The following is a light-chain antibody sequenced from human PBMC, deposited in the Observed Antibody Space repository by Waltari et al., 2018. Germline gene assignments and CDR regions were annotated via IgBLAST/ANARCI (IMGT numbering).Light chain of an antibody. CDR3: AAWDDSLNGYVI. CDR1: SSNIERNT. CDR2: SNK. J-gene: IGLJ2*01. V-gene: IGLV1-44*01. Sequence: QSVLTQPPSASGTPGQRVTISCSGSSSNIERNTVNWYQHLPGTAPKLPIPSNKQRASGVPDRFSGAKSGTSASLAISGLQSEDEADYYWAAWDDSLNGYVIFGGGTKVTVL.